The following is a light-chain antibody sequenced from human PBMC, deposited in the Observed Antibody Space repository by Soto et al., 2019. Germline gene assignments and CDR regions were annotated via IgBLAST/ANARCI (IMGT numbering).Light chain of an antibody. CDR1: QSVSIL. CDR3: QRYNNWPLT. V-gene: IGKV3-15*01. J-gene: IGKJ4*01. CDR2: GAT. Sequence: EIVMTQSPATLSVSPGERATLSCRASQSVSILLAWYQQKPGQAPRLLIHGATTRATGIPARFSGSRSGTEFTLTINSLQSEDFAVYYCQRYNNWPLTFGGGTKVDIK.